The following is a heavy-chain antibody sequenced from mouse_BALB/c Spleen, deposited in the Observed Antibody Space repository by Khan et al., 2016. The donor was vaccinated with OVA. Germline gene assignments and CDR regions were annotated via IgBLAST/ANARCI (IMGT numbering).Heavy chain of an antibody. CDR3: AMGRTY. V-gene: IGHV3-2*02. Sequence: EVQLQGSGPGLVKPSQSLSLTCTVTGYSITSDYAWNWIRQFPGNKLEWMGYITYSGSTSYRPFLKSRISITRDTSKNQFFLQLNSVTTEDTATYYCAMGRTYWGQGTLVTVSA. D-gene: IGHD4-1*01. CDR2: ITYSGST. CDR1: GYSITSDYA. J-gene: IGHJ3*01.